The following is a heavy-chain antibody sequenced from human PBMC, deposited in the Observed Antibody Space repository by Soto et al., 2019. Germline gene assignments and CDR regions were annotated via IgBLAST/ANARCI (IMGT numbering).Heavy chain of an antibody. CDR3: ARRKLELRPQDFDY. J-gene: IGHJ4*02. CDR2: IKQDGSEK. V-gene: IGHV3-7*01. CDR1: GFTFSSYW. D-gene: IGHD1-7*01. Sequence: GGSLRLSCAASGFTFSSYWMSWVRQAPGKGLEWVANIKQDGSEKYYVDSVKGRFTISRDNAKNSLYLQMNSLRAEDTAVYYCARRKLELRPQDFDYWGQGTLVTVSS.